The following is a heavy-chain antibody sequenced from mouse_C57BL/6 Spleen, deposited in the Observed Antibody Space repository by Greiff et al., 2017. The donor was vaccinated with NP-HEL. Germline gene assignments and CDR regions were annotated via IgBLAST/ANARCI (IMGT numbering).Heavy chain of an antibody. CDR1: GYAFSSSW. D-gene: IGHD6-1*01. CDR2: IYPGDGDT. V-gene: IGHV1-82*01. CDR3: ANCQDGNYAMDY. Sequence: VQLQQSGPELVKPGASVKISCKASGYAFSSSWMNWVKQRPGKGLEWIGRIYPGDGDTNYNGKFKGKATLTADKSSSTAYMQLSSLTSEDSAVXFGANCQDGNYAMDYWGQGTSVTVSS. J-gene: IGHJ4*01.